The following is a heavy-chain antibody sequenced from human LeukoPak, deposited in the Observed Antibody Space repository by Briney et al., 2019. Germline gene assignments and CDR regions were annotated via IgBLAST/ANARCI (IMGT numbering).Heavy chain of an antibody. CDR3: ARSRPPRSDGIAAAGTDY. CDR2: IRYDGSNK. CDR1: GFTFSSYG. Sequence: GGSLRLSCAASGFTFSSYGMHWVRQAPGKGLEWVAFIRYDGSNKYYADSVKGRFTISRDNSKNTLYLQMNSLRAEDTAVYYCARSRPPRSDGIAAAGTDYWGQGTLVTVSS. J-gene: IGHJ4*02. D-gene: IGHD6-13*01. V-gene: IGHV3-30*02.